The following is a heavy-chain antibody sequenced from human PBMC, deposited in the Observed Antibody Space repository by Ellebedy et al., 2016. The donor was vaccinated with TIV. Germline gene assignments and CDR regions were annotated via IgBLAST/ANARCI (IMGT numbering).Heavy chain of an antibody. CDR2: IKQDGSDK. J-gene: IGHJ4*02. CDR3: ASDGKGTAESWYFDC. D-gene: IGHD1-1*01. Sequence: PGGSLRLSCAASGFTFSNYSMSWVRQAPGKGLEWVANIKQDGSDKYYIDSVKGRFTITRDNAKNSLYLQVNSLRADDTDVYDCASDGKGTAESWYFDCWGQGTLVTVSS. CDR1: GFTFSNYS. V-gene: IGHV3-7*01.